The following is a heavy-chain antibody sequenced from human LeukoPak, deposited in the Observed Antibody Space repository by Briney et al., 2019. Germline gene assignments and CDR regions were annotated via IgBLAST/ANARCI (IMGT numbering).Heavy chain of an antibody. CDR1: GFTFSTYG. D-gene: IGHD3-16*01. CDR3: ARDRMGGSTFDQ. J-gene: IGHJ4*02. CDR2: IRYDESRT. Sequence: GGSLRLSCAASGFTFSTYGMHWVRQAPGEGLEWVTFIRYDESRTFYADSVKGRFTISRDNSKNTLYLQMNSLRVEDTAVYYCARDRMGGSTFDQWGQGTLVTVSS. V-gene: IGHV3-30*02.